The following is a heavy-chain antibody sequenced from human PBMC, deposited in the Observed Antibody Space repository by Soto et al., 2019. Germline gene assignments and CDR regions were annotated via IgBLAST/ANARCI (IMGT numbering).Heavy chain of an antibody. D-gene: IGHD3-3*01. CDR3: ARGGPGPYYDFWSGYYFRGMDV. V-gene: IGHV3-13*05. Sequence: SGGSLRLSCAASGFTFSSYDMHWVRQATGKGLEWVSAIGTAGDPYYPGSVKGRFTISRENAKNSLYLQMNSLRAGDTAVYYCARGGPGPYYDFWSGYYFRGMDVWGQGTTVTVSS. J-gene: IGHJ6*02. CDR2: IGTAGDP. CDR1: GFTFSSYD.